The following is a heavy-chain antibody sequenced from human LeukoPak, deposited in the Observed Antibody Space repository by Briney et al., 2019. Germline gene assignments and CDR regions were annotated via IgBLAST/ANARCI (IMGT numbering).Heavy chain of an antibody. Sequence: SETLSLTCTVSGGSISSGDYYWSWIRQPPGKGLEWIGYIYYSGSTYYNPSLKSRVTISVDTSKNQFSLKLSSVTAADAAVYYCARDGALTTSDYRSRYYGMDVWGQGTTVTVSS. V-gene: IGHV4-30-4*02. CDR3: ARDGALTTSDYRSRYYGMDV. D-gene: IGHD4-17*01. J-gene: IGHJ6*02. CDR1: GGSISSGDYY. CDR2: IYYSGST.